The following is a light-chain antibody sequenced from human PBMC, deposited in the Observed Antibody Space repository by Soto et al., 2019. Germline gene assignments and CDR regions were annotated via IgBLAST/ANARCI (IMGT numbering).Light chain of an antibody. CDR2: DAS. Sequence: DIQMTQSPSSLSASVGDRVTITCQASQDISNYLNWYQQKPGKTPKLLIYDASNLETGVPSRFSGGGSGTDFTFTISSLQPEDIATYYCQQYDNLLTFGPGTKVDIK. J-gene: IGKJ3*01. V-gene: IGKV1-33*01. CDR3: QQYDNLLT. CDR1: QDISNY.